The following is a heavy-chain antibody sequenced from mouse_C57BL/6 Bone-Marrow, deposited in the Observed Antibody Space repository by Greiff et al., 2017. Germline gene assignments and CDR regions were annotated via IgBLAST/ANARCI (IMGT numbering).Heavy chain of an antibody. D-gene: IGHD3-3*01. CDR2: IYWDDDK. CDR1: GFSLTTSGMG. J-gene: IGHJ1*03. V-gene: IGHV8-12*01. Sequence: QVTLKESGPGILQSSQTLSLTCSFSGFSLTTSGMGVSWIRQPSGKGLEWLAHIYWDDDKRYKPSLKSRLTISKDTSRNQVFLNITSVDTADTATYYCARRGLRGDDWYFDGWGTGTTVTVSS. CDR3: ARRGLRGDDWYFDG.